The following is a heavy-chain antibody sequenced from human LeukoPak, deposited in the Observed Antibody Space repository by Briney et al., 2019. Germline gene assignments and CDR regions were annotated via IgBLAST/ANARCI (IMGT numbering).Heavy chain of an antibody. V-gene: IGHV3-48*03. D-gene: IGHD1-26*01. Sequence: GGSLRLSCAASGFTFSSYEMNWVRQAPGKGLEWVSYISSSGSTIYYADSVKGRFTISRDNAKNSLYLQMNSLRAEDTAVYYCAKDELGSGSYDAFDIWGQGTMVTVSS. J-gene: IGHJ3*02. CDR1: GFTFSSYE. CDR2: ISSSGSTI. CDR3: AKDELGSGSYDAFDI.